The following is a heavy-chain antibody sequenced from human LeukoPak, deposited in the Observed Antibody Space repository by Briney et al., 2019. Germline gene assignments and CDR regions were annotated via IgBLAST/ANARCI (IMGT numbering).Heavy chain of an antibody. D-gene: IGHD3-10*01. J-gene: IGHJ4*02. CDR2: INAGNGNT. Sequence: ASVKVSCKASGYTFTSYAMHWVRQAPGQRLEWMGWINAGNGNTKYSQEFQGRVTITRDTSASTAYMELSSLRSEDMAVYYCARFNTMVRGSGFDYWGQGTLVTVSS. V-gene: IGHV1-3*03. CDR1: GYTFTSYA. CDR3: ARFNTMVRGSGFDY.